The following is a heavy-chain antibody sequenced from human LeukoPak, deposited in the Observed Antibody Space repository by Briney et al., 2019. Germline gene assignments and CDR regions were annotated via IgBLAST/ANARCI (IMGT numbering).Heavy chain of an antibody. Sequence: GGSLRLSCAASGFSFRSYGMHWVRQAPGRGLEWVAFIRHDGSKIYSADSVEGRFTISRDNSKNTLYLQMNSLRGDDTALYYCAKDRDPPYFYYIDVWGNGTTVIVSS. CDR3: AKDRDPPYFYYIDV. D-gene: IGHD3-10*01. V-gene: IGHV3-30*02. CDR2: IRHDGSKI. J-gene: IGHJ6*03. CDR1: GFSFRSYG.